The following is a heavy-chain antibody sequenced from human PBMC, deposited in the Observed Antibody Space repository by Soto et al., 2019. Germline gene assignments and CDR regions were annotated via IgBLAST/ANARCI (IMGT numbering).Heavy chain of an antibody. D-gene: IGHD5-12*01. CDR3: GRGRSGQIVVFY. CDR1: GYTFTGHY. J-gene: IGHJ4*02. V-gene: IGHV1-2*02. CDR2: IGPESGAT. Sequence: ASVKVSCKASGYTFTGHYIHWVRQAPEQGPEWMGEIGPESGATRYAQKFQGRVTMTMDMSITTVYMELSNLSPDDTAVYYCGRGRSGQIVVFYWGQGTPVTVSS.